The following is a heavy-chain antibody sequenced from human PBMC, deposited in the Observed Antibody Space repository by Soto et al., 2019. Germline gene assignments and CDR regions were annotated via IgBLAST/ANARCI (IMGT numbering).Heavy chain of an antibody. CDR2: IYWDDDK. CDR3: VRRRTAFDY. CDR1: GFSLSTSGVG. V-gene: IGHV2-5*02. J-gene: IGHJ4*02. Sequence: SGPTLVNPTQTLTLTCTVSGFSLSTSGVGVGWIRQPPGRALDWLALIYWDDDKRYSPSLKSRLTITRDTSKNQVVLTMTNMDPVDTATYYCVRRRTAFDYWGQRTLVTVSS.